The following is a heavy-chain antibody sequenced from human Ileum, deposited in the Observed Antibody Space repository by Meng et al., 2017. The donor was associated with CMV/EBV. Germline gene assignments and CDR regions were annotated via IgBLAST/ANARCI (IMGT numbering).Heavy chain of an antibody. Sequence: LPCAVSGDSISNNFGWSWVRQPPGKGLEWLGEISHSGSTKFNPSLQSRVTISLDKTNNHFSLRLTSVTAADTGVYFCARSPGFWSLDFWGRGTLVTVSS. CDR3: ARSPGFWSLDF. CDR2: ISHSGST. CDR1: GDSISNNFG. D-gene: IGHD2-8*02. V-gene: IGHV4-4*01. J-gene: IGHJ4*02.